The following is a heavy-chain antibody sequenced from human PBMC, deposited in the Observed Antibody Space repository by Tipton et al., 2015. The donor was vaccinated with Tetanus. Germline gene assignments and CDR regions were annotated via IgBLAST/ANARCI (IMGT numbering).Heavy chain of an antibody. Sequence: SLRLSCIASGFTFDDYAMHWVRQAPGKGLEWVAGISYDGSHKYYVDSVRGRFTISRDNSQNTLYLQMNSLRPEDTAIYYCAKAKPLITLAFFDYWGQGTVVTVSS. J-gene: IGHJ4*02. CDR2: ISYDGSHK. CDR1: GFTFDDYA. D-gene: IGHD3-16*01. V-gene: IGHV3-30*18. CDR3: AKAKPLITLAFFDY.